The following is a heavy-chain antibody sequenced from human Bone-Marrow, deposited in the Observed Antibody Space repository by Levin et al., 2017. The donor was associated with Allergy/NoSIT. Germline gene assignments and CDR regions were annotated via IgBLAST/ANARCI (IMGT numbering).Heavy chain of an antibody. D-gene: IGHD5-18*01. Sequence: GESLKISCKGSGYSFTSYWIGWVRQMPGKGLEWMGIIYPGDSDTRYSPSFQGQVTISADKSISTAYLQWSSLKASDTAMYYCARHDGYSYGYYGMDVWGQGTTVTVSS. V-gene: IGHV5-51*01. J-gene: IGHJ6*02. CDR3: ARHDGYSYGYYGMDV. CDR1: GYSFTSYW. CDR2: IYPGDSDT.